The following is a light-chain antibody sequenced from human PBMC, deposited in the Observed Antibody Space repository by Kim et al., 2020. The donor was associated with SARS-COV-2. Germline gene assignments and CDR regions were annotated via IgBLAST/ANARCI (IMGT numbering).Light chain of an antibody. CDR3: QKYNGAPWT. CDR2: AAS. V-gene: IGKV1-27*01. CDR1: QGISNY. J-gene: IGKJ1*01. Sequence: DFQMTQYPSSLSASVGDRVTITCRASQGISNYLAWYQQRPGKVPKVLIYAASTLQSGVPSRFTGSASGTDFTLTISSLQPEDVATYYCQKYNGAPWTFGQGTKVDIK.